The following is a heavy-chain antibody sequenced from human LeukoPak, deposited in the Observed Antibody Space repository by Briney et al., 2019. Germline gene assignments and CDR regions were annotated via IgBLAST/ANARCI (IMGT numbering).Heavy chain of an antibody. V-gene: IGHV1-18*01. Sequence: GASVKVSCKAPGYTFTSYGISWVRQAPGQGLEWMGWISADNGNTDYAQKLQARVTMTTDTSTSTAYMELRSLRSDDTAVYFCARDSLADSSSWYQNRFFDYWGQGTLVTVSS. J-gene: IGHJ4*02. CDR3: ARDSLADSSSWYQNRFFDY. CDR1: GYTFTSYG. D-gene: IGHD6-13*01. CDR2: ISADNGNT.